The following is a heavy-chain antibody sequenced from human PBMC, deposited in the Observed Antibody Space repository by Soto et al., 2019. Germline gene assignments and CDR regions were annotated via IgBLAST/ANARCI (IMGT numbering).Heavy chain of an antibody. CDR2: IPSRGRP. V-gene: IGHV4-30-4*01. CDR3: ARDTYIGYDFGV. Sequence: QVQLRESGPGLVKPSQTLSLTCSISGASVAGGSYYWSWVRQPPGKGLEWIGYIPSRGRPFYNPSLTSRGTISADTSKNQLALQLTSATAADTAVYYCARDTYIGYDFGVWGQGTLVTVSS. D-gene: IGHD5-12*01. J-gene: IGHJ4*02. CDR1: GASVAGGSYY.